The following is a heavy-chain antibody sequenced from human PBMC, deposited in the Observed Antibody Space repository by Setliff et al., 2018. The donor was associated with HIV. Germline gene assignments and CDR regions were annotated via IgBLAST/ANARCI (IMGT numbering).Heavy chain of an antibody. V-gene: IGHV4-61*01. CDR3: ARTDHTSSSDF. J-gene: IGHJ4*02. CDR2: IYYSGSP. Sequence: SETLSLTCTVSGDFFSSDFYWSWIRQSPGKGLEWIGHIYYSGSPNYNPSLKSRVTMSVDTSKNQFSLKLTSVTAADTAVYFCARTDHTSSSDFWGQGTLVTVSS. D-gene: IGHD6-6*01. CDR1: GDFFSSDFY.